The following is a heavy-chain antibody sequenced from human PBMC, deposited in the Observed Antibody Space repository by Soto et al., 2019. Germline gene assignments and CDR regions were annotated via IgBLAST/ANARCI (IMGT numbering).Heavy chain of an antibody. CDR2: ISASGGNI. V-gene: IGHV3-23*01. Sequence: EVQLLESGGGLGRHGGSLRLSCVASGFIFTDYAMTWVRQGPGKGLEWVATISASGGNIEYTESLKGRFTISRDNSKNTVYLQLNGLTADDSAIYYCAKVAGGLGYFDLWGRGTLVTVSS. CDR3: AKVAGGLGYFDL. J-gene: IGHJ2*01. CDR1: GFIFTDYA. D-gene: IGHD3-16*01.